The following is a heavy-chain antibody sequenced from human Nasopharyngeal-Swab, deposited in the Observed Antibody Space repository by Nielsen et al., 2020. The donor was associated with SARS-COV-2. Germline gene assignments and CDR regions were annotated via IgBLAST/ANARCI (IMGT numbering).Heavy chain of an antibody. CDR1: SFTPTTSI. CDR2: DTGSGDL. V-gene: IGHV3-23*01. D-gene: IGHD5-24*01. J-gene: IGHJ4*02. CDR3: AKDRAPRDGYIDFEY. Sequence: GESLNTSCAAFSFTPTTSILSWVRQAAGRGLEWVSTDTGSGDLYYADSVKGRFTISRDNSKNTLYLQMNSLGVEDTAVYYCAKDRAPRDGYIDFEYWGQGTLVTVSS.